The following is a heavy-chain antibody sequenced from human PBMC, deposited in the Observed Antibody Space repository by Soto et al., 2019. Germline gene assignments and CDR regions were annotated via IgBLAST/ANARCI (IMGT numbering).Heavy chain of an antibody. CDR1: GYTFTSYG. J-gene: IGHJ4*02. CDR2: ISAYNGNT. D-gene: IGHD2-15*01. V-gene: IGHV1-18*01. CDR3: ARARGIVVVVAATHFDY. Sequence: ASVNVSCKASGYTFTSYGISWVRQAPGQGLEWMGWISAYNGNTNYAQKLQGRVTMTTDTSTSTAYMELRSLRSDDTAVYYCARARGIVVVVAATHFDYWGQGTLVTVSS.